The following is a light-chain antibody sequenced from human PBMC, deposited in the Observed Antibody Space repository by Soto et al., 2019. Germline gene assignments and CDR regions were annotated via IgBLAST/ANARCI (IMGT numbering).Light chain of an antibody. J-gene: IGKJ5*01. V-gene: IGKV3-11*01. CDR2: DTS. Sequence: EIVMTQSPATLSVSPGERATLSCMASQSVSTYLAWYQQKPGQAPGLLIYDTSNRATGIPARFSGSGSGTDFTLTISSLEPEDFAVYYCQQRRKWPITFGQGTRLEIK. CDR3: QQRRKWPIT. CDR1: QSVSTY.